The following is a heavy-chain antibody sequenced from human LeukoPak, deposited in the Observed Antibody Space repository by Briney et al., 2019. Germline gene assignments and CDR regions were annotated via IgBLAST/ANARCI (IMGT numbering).Heavy chain of an antibody. J-gene: IGHJ3*02. Sequence: PGRSLRLSCAASGFTFSSYAMHGVGQAPGKGVEGVAVISYDGSNKYYADSVKGRFTISRDNSKNTLYLQMNSLRAEDTAVYYCARGFGITIFGVVIYDAFDIWGQGTMVTVSS. CDR2: ISYDGSNK. D-gene: IGHD3-3*01. CDR3: ARGFGITIFGVVIYDAFDI. V-gene: IGHV3-30*01. CDR1: GFTFSSYA.